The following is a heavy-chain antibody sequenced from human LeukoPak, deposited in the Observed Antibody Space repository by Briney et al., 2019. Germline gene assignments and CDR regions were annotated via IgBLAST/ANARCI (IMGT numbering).Heavy chain of an antibody. V-gene: IGHV3-53*01. CDR2: IYSGGST. J-gene: IGHJ4*02. D-gene: IGHD3-10*01. CDR3: AKDHDGSESYYGH. CDR1: GFTVSSNY. Sequence: GGSLRLSCAASGFTVSSNYMSWVRQAPGKGLEWVSVIYSGGSTYYADSVKGRFTISRDNSKNTLYLQMNSLRAEDTAVYYCAKDHDGSESYYGHWGQGTLVTVSS.